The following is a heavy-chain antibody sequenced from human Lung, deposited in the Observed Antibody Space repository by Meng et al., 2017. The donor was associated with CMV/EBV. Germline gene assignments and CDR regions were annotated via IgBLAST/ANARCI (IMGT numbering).Heavy chain of an antibody. CDR2: IYSGGSI. CDR3: ARGKPEGTSGNWGWFDS. D-gene: IGHD7-27*01. Sequence: FGFPVSSNYMGWVRQAAGKGLEWVSVIYSGGSIYYAESVRGRFTISRDNSNTLYLQMNNLRVEDTAMYYCARGKPEGTSGNWGWFDSWGQGALVTVSS. J-gene: IGHJ5*01. V-gene: IGHV3-53*01. CDR1: GFPVSSNY.